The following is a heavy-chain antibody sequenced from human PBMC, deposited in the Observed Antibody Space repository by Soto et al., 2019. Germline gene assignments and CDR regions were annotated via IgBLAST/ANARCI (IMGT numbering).Heavy chain of an antibody. V-gene: IGHV1-18*01. Sequence: ASVKGSCKASGYTFTSYGISWVRQAPGQGLEWMGWISAYNGNTNYAQKLQGRVTMTTDTSTSTAYMELRSLRSDDTAVYYCAIPRNYYDSRPHAFDIWGQWTMVIVSS. J-gene: IGHJ3*02. CDR1: GYTFTSYG. CDR3: AIPRNYYDSRPHAFDI. D-gene: IGHD3-22*01. CDR2: ISAYNGNT.